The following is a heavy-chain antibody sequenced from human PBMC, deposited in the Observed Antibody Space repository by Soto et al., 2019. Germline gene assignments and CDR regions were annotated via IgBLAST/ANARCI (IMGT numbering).Heavy chain of an antibody. J-gene: IGHJ4*02. D-gene: IGHD3-22*01. CDR2: IYHSGST. V-gene: IGHV4-30-2*01. CDR3: ARARGSDYYDSSGYYYFDY. CDR1: GGSISSGGYS. Sequence: PSETLSLTCAVSGGSISSGGYSWSWIRQPPGKGLEWIGYIYHSGSTYYNPSLKSRVTISVDRSKNQFSLKLSSVTAADTAVYYCARARGSDYYDSSGYYYFDYWGRGTLVTVSS.